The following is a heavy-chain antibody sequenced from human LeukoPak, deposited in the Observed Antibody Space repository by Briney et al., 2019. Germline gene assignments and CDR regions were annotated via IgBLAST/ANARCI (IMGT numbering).Heavy chain of an antibody. CDR3: AMGGYYDSSGYPTSDY. Sequence: GGSLTLSCAASGFTFSSYSMNWVRQAPGKGLEWVSSISSSSSYIYYADSVKGRFTISRDNAKNSLYLQMNSLRDEDTAVYYCAMGGYYDSSGYPTSDYWGQGTLVTVSS. V-gene: IGHV3-21*01. CDR2: ISSSSSYI. CDR1: GFTFSSYS. J-gene: IGHJ4*02. D-gene: IGHD3-22*01.